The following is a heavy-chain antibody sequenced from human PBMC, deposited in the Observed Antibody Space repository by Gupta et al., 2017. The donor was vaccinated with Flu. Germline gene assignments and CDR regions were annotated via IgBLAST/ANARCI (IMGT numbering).Heavy chain of an antibody. V-gene: IGHV1-46*01. CDR3: ARDIRYFYGMDV. J-gene: IGHJ6*02. D-gene: IGHD2-21*01. CDR1: GYTFTSYY. Sequence: QVQLVQSGAEVKEPGASVRISCKASGYTFTSYYIHWVRQAPGQGLEWMGIINPSGGSTSYTQKFQGRITMTRDTSTSTVYMELSSLRSEDTAKYYCARDIRYFYGMDVWGQGTTVTVSS. CDR2: INPSGGST.